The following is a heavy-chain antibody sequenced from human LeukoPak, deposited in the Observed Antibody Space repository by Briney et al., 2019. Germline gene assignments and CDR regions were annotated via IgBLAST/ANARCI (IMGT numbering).Heavy chain of an antibody. V-gene: IGHV1-2*02. CDR3: VFFQSWEPGRRFDP. CDR1: GYTFTGYY. CDR2: INPNSGGT. J-gene: IGHJ5*02. Sequence: ASVKVSCKASGYTFTGYYMHWVRQAPGQGLEWMGWINPNSGGTNYAQKLQGRVTMTTDTSTSTAYMELRSLRSDDTAVYYCVFFQSWEPGRRFDPWGQGTLVTVSS. D-gene: IGHD1-26*01.